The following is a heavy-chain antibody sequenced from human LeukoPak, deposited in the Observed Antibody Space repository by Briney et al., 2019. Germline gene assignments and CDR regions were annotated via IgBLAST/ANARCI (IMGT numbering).Heavy chain of an antibody. J-gene: IGHJ4*02. V-gene: IGHV4-39*01. CDR1: GGSISSSSYY. CDR3: ARGYDILTGYYFDY. Sequence: PSETLSLTCTVSGGSISSSSYYWGWIRQPPGKGLEWNGSIYYSGSTYYNPSLKSRVTISVDTSKNQFSLKLSSVTAADTAVYYCARGYDILTGYYFDYWGQGTLVTVSS. CDR2: IYYSGST. D-gene: IGHD3-9*01.